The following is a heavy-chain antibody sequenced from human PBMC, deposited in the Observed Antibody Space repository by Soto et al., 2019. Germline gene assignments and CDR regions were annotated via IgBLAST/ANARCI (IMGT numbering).Heavy chain of an antibody. CDR1: GYTFTSYG. V-gene: IGHV1-18*01. Sequence: QVQLVQSGAEVKKPGASVKVSCKASGYTFTSYGISWVRQAPGQGLEWMGWISAYNGNTNYAQKLQGRVTMTTDTXXXXXXXXXXXXXXXXXXVYXXAXXXDGDYWGQGTLVTVSS. CDR3: AXXXDGDY. CDR2: ISAYNGNT. J-gene: IGHJ4*02. D-gene: IGHD2-8*01.